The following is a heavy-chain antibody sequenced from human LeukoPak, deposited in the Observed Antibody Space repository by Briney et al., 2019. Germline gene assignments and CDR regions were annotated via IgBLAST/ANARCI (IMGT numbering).Heavy chain of an antibody. CDR2: IKQDGSAK. CDR3: ARRYFDS. V-gene: IGHV3-7*03. Sequence: PGGSLRLSCAASGPTFSGYDMHWVRQAPGKGLEWVANIKQDGSAKYYVDSVKGRFTISRDNAKNSLYLQMNSLRAEDTAVYYCARRYFDSWGQGTLVTVSS. CDR1: GPTFSGYD. J-gene: IGHJ4*02.